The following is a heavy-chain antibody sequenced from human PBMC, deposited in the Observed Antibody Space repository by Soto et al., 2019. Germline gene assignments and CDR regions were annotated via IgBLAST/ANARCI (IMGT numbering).Heavy chain of an antibody. D-gene: IGHD3-22*01. CDR2: ISGSGSTT. Sequence: EVQLVESGGGLVESGGSLRLSCAASGFTFSNFNMNWVRHAPGKGLEWVSFISGSGSTTYYADSVKGRFTISRDNAEKALYLQMNSLRDEDTAVYYCARDTQFYSDISAFKEFDYWGQGTLVTVSS. CDR3: ARDTQFYSDISAFKEFDY. V-gene: IGHV3-48*02. J-gene: IGHJ4*02. CDR1: GFTFSNFN.